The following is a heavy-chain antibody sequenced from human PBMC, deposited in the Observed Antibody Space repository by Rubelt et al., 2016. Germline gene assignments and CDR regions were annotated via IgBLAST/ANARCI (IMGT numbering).Heavy chain of an antibody. CDR2: IMKDGSVQ. V-gene: IGHV3-7*01. CDR3: ARDRNDLVVA. J-gene: IGHJ5*02. Sequence: EVQLLESGGGLVQPGGSLRLSCAASGFTFSGDWMAWVRQAPGGGLEGVANIMKDGSVQYYVDSVKDRFTIPRDNAKMSLYLQMNSLRVEDTAGYDCARDRNDLVVAWGQGTLVTVSS. CDR1: GFTFSGDW. D-gene: IGHD1-1*01.